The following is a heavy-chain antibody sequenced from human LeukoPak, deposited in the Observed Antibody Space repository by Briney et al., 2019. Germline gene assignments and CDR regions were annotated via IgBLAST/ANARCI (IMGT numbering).Heavy chain of an antibody. CDR2: INPNSGGT. CDR1: GYTFTGYY. CDR3: ARDLAAAGKGNWFDP. Sequence: ASVKVSCKASGYTFTGYYMHWVRQAPGQGLEWMGWINPNSGGTNYAQKFQGRVTMTRDTSIGTAYMELSRLRSDDTAVYYCARDLAAAGKGNWFDPWGQGTLVTVSS. V-gene: IGHV1-2*02. J-gene: IGHJ5*02. D-gene: IGHD6-13*01.